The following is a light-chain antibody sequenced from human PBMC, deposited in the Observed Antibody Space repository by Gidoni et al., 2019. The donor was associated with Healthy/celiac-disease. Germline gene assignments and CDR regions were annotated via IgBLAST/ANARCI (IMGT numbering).Light chain of an antibody. V-gene: IGKV1-5*03. J-gene: IGKJ4*01. CDR2: KAS. Sequence: DIQITQSPSTLSASVGDRVTITCRASQSISSWMAWYQQKPGKAPKLLIYKASSLESGVPSRFSGSGSGTDFTLTISSLQPDDFATYYCQQYNSYLLTFGGGTKVEIK. CDR3: QQYNSYLLT. CDR1: QSISSW.